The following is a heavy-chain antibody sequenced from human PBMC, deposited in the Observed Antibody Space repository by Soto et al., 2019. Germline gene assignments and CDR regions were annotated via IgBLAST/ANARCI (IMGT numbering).Heavy chain of an antibody. CDR3: ARRLLEVGYSRSWYIDY. V-gene: IGHV4-34*01. CDR1: GGSFSGYY. Sequence: SETLSLTCAVYGGSFSGYYWSWIRQPPGKGLEWIAQINHSGSTNYNPSLKSRVTISVDTSKNQFSLKLSSVTAADTAVYYCARRLLEVGYSRSWYIDYWGQGTLVTVSS. J-gene: IGHJ4*02. CDR2: INHSGST. D-gene: IGHD6-13*01.